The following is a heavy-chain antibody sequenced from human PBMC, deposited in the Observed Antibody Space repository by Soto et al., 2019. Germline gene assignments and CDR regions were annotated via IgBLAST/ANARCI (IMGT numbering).Heavy chain of an antibody. D-gene: IGHD6-13*01. CDR3: ARHPVPGYSSSWYGLFNWFDP. V-gene: IGHV4-39*01. CDR1: GGSISSSTYY. Sequence: SETLSLTCTFSGGSISSSTYYWGWIRQPPGKGLEWTGSSYYCGRAYYNPSLTSRVTISVYTSKTQFSLKLSSVTAADTAVYYCARHPVPGYSSSWYGLFNWFDPWGQG. CDR2: SYYCGRA. J-gene: IGHJ5*02.